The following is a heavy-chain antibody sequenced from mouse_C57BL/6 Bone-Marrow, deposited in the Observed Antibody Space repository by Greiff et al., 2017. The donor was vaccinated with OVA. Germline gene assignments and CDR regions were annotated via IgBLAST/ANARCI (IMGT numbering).Heavy chain of an antibody. CDR2: IDPENGDT. Sequence: EVKLQEPGAELVRPGSSVKLSCTASGFNFKDDYMHWVKQRPEQGLEWIGWIDPENGDTEYASKFKGKATITTDTSSNTAYLQLSSLTSEDTAVYYCRGNYAMDYWGQGTSVTVSS. V-gene: IGHV14-4*01. CDR1: GFNFKDDY. J-gene: IGHJ4*01. CDR3: RGNYAMDY.